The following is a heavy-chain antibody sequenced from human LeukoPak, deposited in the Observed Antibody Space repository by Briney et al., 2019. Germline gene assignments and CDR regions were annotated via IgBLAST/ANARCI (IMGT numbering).Heavy chain of an antibody. Sequence: GGSLRLSCAASGFTFSSYGMSWVRQAPGKGLEWVSAISGSGGSTYYADSVKGRFTISRDNAQNSLYLQVNSLRAEDTAIYYCARSSGWYHRGPDYYYYYMDVWGKGTTVTVS. D-gene: IGHD6-19*01. V-gene: IGHV3-23*01. CDR1: GFTFSSYG. CDR2: ISGSGGST. CDR3: ARSSGWYHRGPDYYYYYMDV. J-gene: IGHJ6*03.